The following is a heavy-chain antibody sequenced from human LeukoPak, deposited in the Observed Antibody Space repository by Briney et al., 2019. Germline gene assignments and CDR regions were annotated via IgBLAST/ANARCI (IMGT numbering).Heavy chain of an antibody. V-gene: IGHV5-51*01. CDR1: GYTFTSHW. CDR2: IYPGDSDT. CDR3: ARGYRFDS. D-gene: IGHD3-16*02. J-gene: IGHJ4*02. Sequence: GESLKISCKASGYTFTSHWIAWVRQMPGKGLEWLGIIYPGDSDTRYSPPFRGQFTISADKSISTAYLQWSSLKASDAAIYYCARGYRFDSWGQGTLVTVSS.